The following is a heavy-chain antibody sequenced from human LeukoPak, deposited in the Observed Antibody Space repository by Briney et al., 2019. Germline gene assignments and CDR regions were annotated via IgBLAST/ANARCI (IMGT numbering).Heavy chain of an antibody. CDR2: IYYSGSA. J-gene: IGHJ4*02. CDR3: ARDCSGASCYDY. V-gene: IGHV4-59*01. Sequence: PSETLSLTCTVSGDSIGNYYWSWIRQPPGKGLEWIGYIYYSGSANYNPSLKSRVTISVDTSKNQFSLKLSSVTAADTAVYYCARDCSGASCYDYWGQGTLVTVSS. CDR1: GDSIGNYY. D-gene: IGHD2-15*01.